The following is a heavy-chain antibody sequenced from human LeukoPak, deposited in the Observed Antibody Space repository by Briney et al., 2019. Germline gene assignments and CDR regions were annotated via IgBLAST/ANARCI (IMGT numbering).Heavy chain of an antibody. CDR2: INRDGGLT. V-gene: IGHV3-74*01. CDR3: AREEHRLAEAGTSAFDL. D-gene: IGHD6-13*01. Sequence: GSLSPPWVASGFTFNEKWMDWVPPAPGKGLAWVSHINRDGGLTNYADSVKGRFTISRDNARNTVYLQMSSLRVEDTAIYFCAREEHRLAEAGTSAFDLGGQGTLVTVSP. J-gene: IGHJ3*01. CDR1: GFTFNEKW.